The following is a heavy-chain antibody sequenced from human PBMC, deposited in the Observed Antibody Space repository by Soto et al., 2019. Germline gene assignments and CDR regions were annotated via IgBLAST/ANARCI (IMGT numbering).Heavy chain of an antibody. J-gene: IGHJ4*02. CDR2: IVPIYRTA. CDR1: GGGLGSYR. Sequence: GTSVELTWKESGGGLGSYRFSWVRQARGQGLEWLGGIVPIYRTADYAQKFQGRVTITADESTRTVYLELSSLKSQDTALYYCARDSGAKLSSSWGQGTLVTVSS. V-gene: IGHV1-69*13. D-gene: IGHD6-13*01. CDR3: ARDSGAKLSSS.